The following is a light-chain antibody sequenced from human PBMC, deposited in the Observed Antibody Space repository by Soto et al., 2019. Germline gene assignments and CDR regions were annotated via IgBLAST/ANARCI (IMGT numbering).Light chain of an antibody. J-gene: IGLJ2*01. V-gene: IGLV4-69*01. CDR2: LNSDGSH. Sequence: QPVLTQSPSASASLGASVKLTCTLTSGQSSYAIAWHQQQPEKGPRYLMKLNSDGSHNKGDGIPDRFSGSSSGAERYLTISSLQSEDEADYYCQTWGTGIVVFGGGTQLTVL. CDR3: QTWGTGIVV. CDR1: SGQSSYA.